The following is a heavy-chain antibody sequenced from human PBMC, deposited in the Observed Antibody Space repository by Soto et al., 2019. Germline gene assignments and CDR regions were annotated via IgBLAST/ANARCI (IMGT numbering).Heavy chain of an antibody. Sequence: PGGSLRLSCAASGFTFSSYAMSWVRQAPGKGLEWVSAISGSGGSTYYADSVKGRFTISRDNSKNTLYLQMNSLRAEDTAVYYCAKGPRRSSSHISFDYWGQGTLVTVSS. CDR2: ISGSGGST. V-gene: IGHV3-23*01. CDR3: AKGPRRSSSHISFDY. CDR1: GFTFSSYA. D-gene: IGHD2-21*01. J-gene: IGHJ4*02.